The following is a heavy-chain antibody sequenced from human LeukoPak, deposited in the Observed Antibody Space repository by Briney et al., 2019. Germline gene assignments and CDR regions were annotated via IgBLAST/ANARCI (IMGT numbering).Heavy chain of an antibody. CDR1: GGSISSNAYY. CDR2: IFYSGST. CDR3: ARVGPFFDY. V-gene: IGHV4-39*01. J-gene: IGHJ4*02. Sequence: SETLSLTCTVSGGSISSNAYYWAWIRQPPGKGLEWIGSIFYSGSTYYNPSLKSRVTISVDTSKNQFSLRLSSVTAADTAVYYCARVGPFFDYWGQGTLVTVSS.